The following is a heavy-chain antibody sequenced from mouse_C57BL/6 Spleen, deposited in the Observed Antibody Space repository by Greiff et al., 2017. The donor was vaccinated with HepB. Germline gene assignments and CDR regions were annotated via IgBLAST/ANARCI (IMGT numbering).Heavy chain of an antibody. CDR2: IYPGNSDT. J-gene: IGHJ4*01. CDR3: TRPYYYGSSSYAMDY. V-gene: IGHV1-5*01. Sequence: EVQLQQSGTVLARPGASVKMSCKTSGYTFTSYWMHWVKQRPGQGLEWIGAIYPGNSDTSYNQKFKGKAKLTAVTSASTAYMELSSLTNEDSAVYYCTRPYYYGSSSYAMDYWGQGTSVTVSS. D-gene: IGHD1-1*01. CDR1: GYTFTSYW.